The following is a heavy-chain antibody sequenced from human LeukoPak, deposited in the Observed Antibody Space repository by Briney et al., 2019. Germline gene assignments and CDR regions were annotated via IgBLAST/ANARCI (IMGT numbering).Heavy chain of an antibody. CDR3: ARVKGAVVVPAAIYYYYGMDV. D-gene: IGHD2-2*01. CDR1: GGSSSSYY. V-gene: IGHV4-59*01. J-gene: IGHJ6*02. CDR2: IYYSGST. Sequence: SETLSLTCTVSGGSSSSYYWSWIRQPPGKGLEWIGYIYYSGSTNYNPSLKSRVTISVDTSKNQFSLKLSSVTAADTAVYYCARVKGAVVVPAAIYYYYGMDVWGQGTTVTVSS.